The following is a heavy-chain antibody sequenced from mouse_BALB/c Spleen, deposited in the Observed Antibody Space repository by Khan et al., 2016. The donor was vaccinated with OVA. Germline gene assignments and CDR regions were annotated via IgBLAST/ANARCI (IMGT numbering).Heavy chain of an antibody. J-gene: IGHJ3*01. CDR3: ARSYYYGRNPWLAS. Sequence: QVQLQQSGAELVKPGASVKLSCKASGYTFSSYWMHWVKQRPGQGLEWIGEIDHEDSHTNYNQKFKGKEKGKVDKCASTAYMHLSSLTSEDSAVYYCARSYYYGRNPWLASFGQAPLVTFSS. CDR1: GYTFSSYW. CDR2: IDHEDSHT. V-gene: IGHV1-69*02. D-gene: IGHD1-1*01.